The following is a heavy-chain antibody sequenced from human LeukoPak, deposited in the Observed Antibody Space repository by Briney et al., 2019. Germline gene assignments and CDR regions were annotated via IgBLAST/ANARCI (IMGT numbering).Heavy chain of an antibody. V-gene: IGHV3-33*01. J-gene: IGHJ3*02. CDR3: ARSDWFMYAFDI. CDR1: GFTFSSYG. CDR2: IWYDGSNK. Sequence: GRSLRLSCAASGFTFSSYGMHWVRQAPGKGLEWVAVIWYDGSNKYYADSVKGRFTIFRDNSKNTLYLQMNSLRAEDTAVYYCARSDWFMYAFDIWGQGTMVTVSS. D-gene: IGHD3-9*01.